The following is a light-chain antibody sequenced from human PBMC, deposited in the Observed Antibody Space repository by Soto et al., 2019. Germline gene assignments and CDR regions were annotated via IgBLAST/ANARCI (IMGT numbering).Light chain of an antibody. V-gene: IGLV2-14*01. CDR3: SSYTSSSTDG. J-gene: IGLJ1*01. Sequence: QSAVTQPGSVSGSPGQSITISCTGTSSDVGGYNYVSWYQQHPGKAPKLMIYEVSNRPSGVSNRFSGSKSGNTASLTISGLQAEDEADYYCSSYTSSSTDGFGTGPKVTVL. CDR1: SSDVGGYNY. CDR2: EVS.